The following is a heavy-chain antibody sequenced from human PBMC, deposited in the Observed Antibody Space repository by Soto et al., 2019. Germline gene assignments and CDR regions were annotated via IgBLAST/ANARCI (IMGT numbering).Heavy chain of an antibody. J-gene: IGHJ3*02. Sequence: EVQLLESEGDLVHPGGSLRLSCAASGFTFSAYARSWVRQVPGKGLEWVSTISTASSTYYADSVKGRFTISRDNSRNTAYLQMSSLRAEDTALYYCARAILGGTLHAFDIWGQGTVVTVSS. CDR3: ARAILGGTLHAFDI. V-gene: IGHV3-23*05. D-gene: IGHD3-3*01. CDR2: ISTASST. CDR1: GFTFSAYA.